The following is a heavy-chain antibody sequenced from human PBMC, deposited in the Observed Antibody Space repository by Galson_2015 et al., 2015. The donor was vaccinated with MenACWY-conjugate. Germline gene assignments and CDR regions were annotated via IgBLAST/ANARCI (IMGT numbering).Heavy chain of an antibody. CDR1: GYSFTSYW. D-gene: IGHD5-12*01. Sequence: QSGAEVKKPGESLRISCKGSGYSFTSYWISWVRQMPGKGLEWMGRIDPSDSYTNYSPSFQGHVTISADKSISTAYLQWSSLKASDTAMYYCATLGPPADPLSTYSGYEDFDYWGQGTLVTVSS. V-gene: IGHV5-10-1*01. CDR3: ATLGPPADPLSTYSGYEDFDY. J-gene: IGHJ4*02. CDR2: IDPSDSYT.